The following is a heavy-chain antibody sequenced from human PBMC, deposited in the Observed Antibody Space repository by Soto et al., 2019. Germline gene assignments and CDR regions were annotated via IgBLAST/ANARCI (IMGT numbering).Heavy chain of an antibody. CDR1: GGSFSGYY. CDR3: ARDLLGARGRFDP. J-gene: IGHJ5*02. V-gene: IGHV4-34*01. D-gene: IGHD3-3*02. CDR2: INHSGST. Sequence: SETLSLTCAVYGGSFSGYYWSWIRQPPGKGLEWIGEINHSGSTNYNPSLKSRVTISVDTSKNQLSLKLSSVTAADTAVYYCARDLLGARGRFDPWGQGTLVTVS.